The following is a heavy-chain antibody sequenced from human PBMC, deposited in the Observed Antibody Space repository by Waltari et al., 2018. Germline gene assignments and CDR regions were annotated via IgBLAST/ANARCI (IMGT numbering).Heavy chain of an antibody. Sequence: QVQLVESGGGVVQPGGSLRLSCAASGFTFSSYGMHWVRQAPGKGLEWVAFIRYDGSNKYYADSVKGRFTISRDNSKNTLYLQMNSLRAEDTAVDYCAKGTAGFDWLLYTFDYWGQGTLVTVSS. V-gene: IGHV3-30*02. J-gene: IGHJ4*02. CDR1: GFTFSSYG. CDR2: IRYDGSNK. D-gene: IGHD3-9*01. CDR3: AKGTAGFDWLLYTFDY.